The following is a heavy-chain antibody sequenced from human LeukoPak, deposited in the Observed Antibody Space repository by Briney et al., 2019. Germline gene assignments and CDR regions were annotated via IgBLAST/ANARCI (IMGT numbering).Heavy chain of an antibody. Sequence: PSGTLSLTCAVSGGSISSSNWWSWVRQPPGKGLEWISLIYSGGRTDYADSVKGRFTISRDNSKNTLYLQMNSLRAEDTAVYYCAIEYYDSSGALFDYWGQGTLVTVSS. V-gene: IGHV3-53*01. D-gene: IGHD3-22*01. CDR1: GGSISSSNW. CDR3: AIEYYDSSGALFDY. J-gene: IGHJ4*02. CDR2: IYSGGRT.